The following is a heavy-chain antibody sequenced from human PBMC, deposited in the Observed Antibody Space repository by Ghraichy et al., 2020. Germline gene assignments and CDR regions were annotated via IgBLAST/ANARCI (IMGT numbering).Heavy chain of an antibody. CDR1: GFTFSNYW. D-gene: IGHD1-1*01. CDR3: TTATMG. J-gene: IGHJ4*02. CDR2: VKPDGSFT. Sequence: LSLTCAASGFTFSNYWMHWVRQAPRKGLVWGSTVKPDGSFTAYADSVQGRFTISRENAKNTLYLQMNSLRDADTAVYFCTTATMGWGQGTLITVSS. V-gene: IGHV3-74*01.